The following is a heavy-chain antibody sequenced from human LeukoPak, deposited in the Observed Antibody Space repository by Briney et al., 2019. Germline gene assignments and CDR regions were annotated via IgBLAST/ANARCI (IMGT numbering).Heavy chain of an antibody. D-gene: IGHD4-17*01. CDR3: ANRGDYTRSLYGMDV. CDR1: GFTFSSYS. CDR2: ISSSSSYI. J-gene: IGHJ6*02. V-gene: IGHV3-21*04. Sequence: PGGSLRLSCAASGFTFSSYSMNWVRQAPGKGLERVSSISSSSSYIYYADSVKGRLTISRDNAKNSLYLQMNSLRAEDTAVYYCANRGDYTRSLYGMDVWGQGTTVTVSS.